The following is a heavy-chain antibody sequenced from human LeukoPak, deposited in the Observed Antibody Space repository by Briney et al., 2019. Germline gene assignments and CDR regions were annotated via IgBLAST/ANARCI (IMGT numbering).Heavy chain of an antibody. CDR3: ARGREMATSLIDP. D-gene: IGHD5-24*01. V-gene: IGHV1-2*02. J-gene: IGHJ5*02. Sequence: ASVKVSCKASGYTFSGYFMHWVRQAPGQGLEWMGWINPNSGGTNYAQKFQGRVTMTRDTSISTAYMELSRLRSDDTAVYFCARGREMATSLIDPWAREPWSPSPQ. CDR2: INPNSGGT. CDR1: GYTFSGYF.